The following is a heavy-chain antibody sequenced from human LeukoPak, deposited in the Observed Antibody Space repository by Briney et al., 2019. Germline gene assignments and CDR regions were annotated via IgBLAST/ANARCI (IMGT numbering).Heavy chain of an antibody. CDR3: ARARSIAAAGFPAESFQH. CDR2: ISYDGSNK. CDR1: GFTFSSYA. J-gene: IGHJ1*01. Sequence: PGGSLRLSCAASGFTFSSYAMHWVRQAPGKGLEWVAVISYDGSNKYYADSVKGRFTISRDNSKNMLYLQVNSLRAEDTAVYYCARARSIAAAGFPAESFQHWGQGTLVTVSS. D-gene: IGHD6-13*01. V-gene: IGHV3-30-3*01.